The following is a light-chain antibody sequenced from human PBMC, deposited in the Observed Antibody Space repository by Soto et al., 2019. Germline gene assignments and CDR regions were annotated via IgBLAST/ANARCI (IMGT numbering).Light chain of an antibody. CDR2: GAS. J-gene: IGKJ5*01. Sequence: VWTLKARTLSLSREDIATLSCRASHSASSSLAWYQQKPGQAPRLLIYGASSRATGLPDRFSGSGSGTEFTLTISSLQPEDFATYYCQQHGQWPITFGQGTRLEIK. V-gene: IGKV3-20*01. CDR1: HSASSS. CDR3: QQHGQWPIT.